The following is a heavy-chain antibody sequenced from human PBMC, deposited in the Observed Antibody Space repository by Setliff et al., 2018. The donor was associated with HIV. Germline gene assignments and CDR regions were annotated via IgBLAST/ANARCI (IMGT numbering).Heavy chain of an antibody. CDR3: VRGKFRATWSLFADQYFDF. D-gene: IGHD5-12*01. Sequence: GASVKVSCKASGYTFTNYYIHWVRQSPGQGLEWMGWINPNNGDTEYEQKFQGRVTTTRVTSITTVYMEVTRLRSDDTAVYYCVRGKFRATWSLFADQYFDFWGRGTLVTVS. CDR2: INPNNGDT. CDR1: GYTFTNYY. J-gene: IGHJ4*02. V-gene: IGHV1-2*02.